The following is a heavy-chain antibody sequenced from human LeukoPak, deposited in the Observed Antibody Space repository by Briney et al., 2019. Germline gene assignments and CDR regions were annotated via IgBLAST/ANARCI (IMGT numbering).Heavy chain of an antibody. J-gene: IGHJ3*02. D-gene: IGHD1-26*01. CDR2: INADGSST. V-gene: IGHV3-74*01. CDR3: VSLPPDAVDI. Sequence: GGSLRLSCAASGFTFSKYWMHWVRHAPGKGLVWVSRINADGSSTGYADSVKGRFTVSRDNTKNTVSLEMNSLRVEDTAVYYCVSLPPDAVDIWGQGTMVTVSS. CDR1: GFTFSKYW.